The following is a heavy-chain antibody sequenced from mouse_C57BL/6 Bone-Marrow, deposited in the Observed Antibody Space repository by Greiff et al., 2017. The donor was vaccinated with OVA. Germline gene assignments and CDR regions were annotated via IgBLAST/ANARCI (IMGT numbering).Heavy chain of an antibody. Sequence: VQLQQPGAELVMPGASVKLSCKASGYTFTSYWMHWVKQRPGQGLEWIGEIDPSDSYTNYNQKFKGKYTLTVDKSSSTAYMQLSSLTSEDSAVYYCARGGYGRTFDYWGQGTTLTVSS. D-gene: IGHD1-1*01. CDR3: ARGGYGRTFDY. J-gene: IGHJ2*01. CDR1: GYTFTSYW. V-gene: IGHV1-69*01. CDR2: IDPSDSYT.